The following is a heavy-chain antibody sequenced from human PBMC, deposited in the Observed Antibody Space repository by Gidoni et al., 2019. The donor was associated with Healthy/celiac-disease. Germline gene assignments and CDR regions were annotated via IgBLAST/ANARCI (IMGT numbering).Heavy chain of an antibody. J-gene: IGHJ3*02. CDR2: IDPSDSYT. CDR1: GYSFTSYW. V-gene: IGHV5-10-1*03. Sequence: EVQLVQSGAEVKKPGESLRISCKGSGYSFTSYWISWVRQMPGKGLEWMGRIDPSDSYTNYSPSFQGHVTISADKSISTAYLQWSSLKASDTAMYYCARHPIVVVPAVPPRDAFDIWGQGTMVTVSS. D-gene: IGHD2-2*01. CDR3: ARHPIVVVPAVPPRDAFDI.